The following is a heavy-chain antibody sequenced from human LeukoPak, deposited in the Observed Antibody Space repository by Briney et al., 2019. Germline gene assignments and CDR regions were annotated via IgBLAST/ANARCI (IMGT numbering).Heavy chain of an antibody. Sequence: SETLSLTCTVSGGSISSSSYYWGWIRQPPGKGLEWIGSIYYSGSTYDNPSLKSRVIISVDTSKNQFSLKLRSVTATDTAVYYCARMPAASPWFDPWGQGTLVTVSS. V-gene: IGHV4-39*01. CDR3: ARMPAASPWFDP. D-gene: IGHD2-2*01. CDR2: IYYSGST. CDR1: GGSISSSSYY. J-gene: IGHJ5*02.